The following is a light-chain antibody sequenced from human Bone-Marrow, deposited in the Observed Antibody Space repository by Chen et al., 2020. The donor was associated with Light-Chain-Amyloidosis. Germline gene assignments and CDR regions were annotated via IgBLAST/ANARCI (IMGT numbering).Light chain of an antibody. Sequence: DIVMTQSPDSLAVSLGERATINCKSSQSVLYSSNNNNYLAWYQHKPGQPPTLLIYWASTRQFGVPDRFSGSGSGTDFTLTISSLQSEDVAVYYCQQYYSTPITFGQGTRLEIK. J-gene: IGKJ5*01. CDR3: QQYYSTPIT. CDR1: QSVLYSSNNNNY. V-gene: IGKV4-1*01. CDR2: WAS.